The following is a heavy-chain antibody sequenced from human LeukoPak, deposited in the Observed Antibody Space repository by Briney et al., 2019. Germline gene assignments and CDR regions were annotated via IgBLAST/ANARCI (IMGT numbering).Heavy chain of an antibody. CDR1: GGTFSSYA. Sequence: SVKVSCKASGGTFSSYAISWVRQAPGQGLEWMGGIIPIFGTANYAQKFQGRVTITADESTSTAYMELSSLRSEDTALYYCARYIGSYTSFDNWGQGTLVIVSS. CDR3: ARYIGSYTSFDN. D-gene: IGHD1-26*01. V-gene: IGHV1-69*01. CDR2: IIPIFGTA. J-gene: IGHJ4*02.